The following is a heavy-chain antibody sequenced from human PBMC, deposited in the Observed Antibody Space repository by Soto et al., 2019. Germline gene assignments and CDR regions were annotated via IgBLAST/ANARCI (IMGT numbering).Heavy chain of an antibody. V-gene: IGHV4-39*01. D-gene: IGHD1-26*01. CDR1: DGSISSSDNY. Sequence: QSQLQESGPGLVKPSETLSLTCTVSDGSISSSDNYWGWIRQPPGKGLEWIGSVFYGGSTYYNPSLKSRVTISSDTSKNQVSLKLSSVTAADTAVYYCARHSPGKRVPTISAFHMWGQGTMVTVSS. CDR3: ARHSPGKRVPTISAFHM. J-gene: IGHJ3*02. CDR2: VFYGGST.